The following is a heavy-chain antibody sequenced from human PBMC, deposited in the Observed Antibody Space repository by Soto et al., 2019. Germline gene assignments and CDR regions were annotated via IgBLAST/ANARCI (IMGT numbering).Heavy chain of an antibody. CDR1: GFTFSDYY. D-gene: IGHD6-19*01. Sequence: QVQLVESGGGLVKPGGSLRLSCAASGFTFSDYYMSWIRQAPGKGLEWVSYISSSGSTIYYADSVKGRFTISRDNAQHSLYLQMNSLSDEDTAVYYCARSTSRSSGWANRELDYWGQGTLVTVSS. V-gene: IGHV3-11*01. CDR2: ISSSGSTI. J-gene: IGHJ4*02. CDR3: ARSTSRSSGWANRELDY.